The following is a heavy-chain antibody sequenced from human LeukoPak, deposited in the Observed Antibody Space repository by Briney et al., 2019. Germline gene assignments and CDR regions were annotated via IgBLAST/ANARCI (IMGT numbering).Heavy chain of an antibody. CDR3: ARTPNYYDSSGYYSRAYYYYGMDV. CDR1: GGTFSSYA. D-gene: IGHD3-22*01. J-gene: IGHJ6*02. CDR2: IIPIFGIA. V-gene: IGHV1-69*04. Sequence: SVKVSCKASGGTFSSYAISWVRQAPGQGLEWMGRIIPIFGIANYAQKFQGRVTITADKSTSTAYMELSSLRAEDTAVYYCARTPNYYDSSGYYSRAYYYYGMDVWGQGTTVTVSS.